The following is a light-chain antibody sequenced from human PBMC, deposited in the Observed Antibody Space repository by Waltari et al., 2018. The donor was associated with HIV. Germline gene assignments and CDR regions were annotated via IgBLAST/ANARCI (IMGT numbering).Light chain of an antibody. Sequence: QSALTQPASVSGSPGQSITISCTGTSSDIGAYNYVSWSQQYSGKVPKLMIYEVSNRPSGVSNRFSGSKSGNTASLTISGLQAEDEADYYCSSFIRSRTLAVFGGGTKLTVL. CDR2: EVS. J-gene: IGLJ2*01. V-gene: IGLV2-14*01. CDR1: SSDIGAYNY. CDR3: SSFIRSRTLAV.